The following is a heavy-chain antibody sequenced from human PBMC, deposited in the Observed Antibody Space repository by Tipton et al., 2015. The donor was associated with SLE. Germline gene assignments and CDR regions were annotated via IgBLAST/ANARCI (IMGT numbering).Heavy chain of an antibody. J-gene: IGHJ6*02. CDR1: GGSISSYY. Sequence: TLSLTCTVSGGSISSYYWSWIRQPPGKGLEWIGYIYYSGSTNYNPSLKSRVTISVDTPKNHFSLKLSSVTAADTAVYYCARQGQQLVRPYYYGMDVWGQGTTVTVSS. CDR2: IYYSGST. D-gene: IGHD6-13*01. CDR3: ARQGQQLVRPYYYGMDV. V-gene: IGHV4-59*08.